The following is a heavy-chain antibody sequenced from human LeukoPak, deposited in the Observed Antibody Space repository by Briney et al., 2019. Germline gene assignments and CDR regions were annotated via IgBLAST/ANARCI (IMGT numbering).Heavy chain of an antibody. V-gene: IGHV1-18*04. CDR1: DYNFPRYG. CDR3: ARARYLTGSRDDAFDI. D-gene: IGHD1-26*01. CDR2: ISAYNGTT. J-gene: IGHJ3*02. Sequence: ASVKVSCKAADYNFPRYGVSWVRQDPGQGLEWMAWISAYNGTTNYAQKLQGRVTMTTDTSTSTAYMELRSLRSDDTAVYYCARARYLTGSRDDAFDIWGQGTVVTVSS.